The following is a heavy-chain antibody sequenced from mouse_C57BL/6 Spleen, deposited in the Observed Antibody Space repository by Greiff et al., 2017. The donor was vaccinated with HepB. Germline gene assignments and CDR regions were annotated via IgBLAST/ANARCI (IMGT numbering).Heavy chain of an antibody. J-gene: IGHJ2*01. Sequence: VKLQESGAELVMPGASVKLSCKASGYTFTSYWMHWVKQRPGQGLEWIGEIDPSDSYTNYNQKFKGKSTLTVDKSSSTAYMQLSSLTSEDSAVYYCARRGSTTVAPFDYWGQGTTLTVSS. CDR2: IDPSDSYT. D-gene: IGHD1-1*01. CDR1: GYTFTSYW. CDR3: ARRGSTTVAPFDY. V-gene: IGHV1-69*01.